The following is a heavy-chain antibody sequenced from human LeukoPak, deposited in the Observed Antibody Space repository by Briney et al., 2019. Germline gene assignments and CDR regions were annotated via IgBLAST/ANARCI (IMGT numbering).Heavy chain of an antibody. J-gene: IGHJ4*02. Sequence: PGGSLRLSCAASGFIFSDYYMSWIRQAPGKGLEWVSYISSSGTTIYYADSVKGRFTISRDNAKNSLYLQMNSLRVEDTAVYYCGRDPNWNSVDYWGQGTLVTVSS. CDR2: ISSSGTTI. D-gene: IGHD1-1*01. V-gene: IGHV3-11*04. CDR1: GFIFSDYY. CDR3: GRDPNWNSVDY.